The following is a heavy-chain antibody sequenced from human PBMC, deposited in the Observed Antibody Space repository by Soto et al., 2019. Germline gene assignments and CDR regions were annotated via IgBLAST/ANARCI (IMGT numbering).Heavy chain of an antibody. V-gene: IGHV3-21*01. CDR3: PGEDGVVCDTSDFDH. CDR2: INGRGNYR. D-gene: IGHD2-15*01. J-gene: IGHJ4*02. Sequence: GGSLRLSCAASGFTLTTYTMNWVRQSPGMGLEWVSSINGRGNYRYYTDAVEGRFTISRDNAQNSLYLQMNSLRVDDRGVYYGPGEDGVVCDTSDFDHWGRGTLVTVSS. CDR1: GFTLTTYT.